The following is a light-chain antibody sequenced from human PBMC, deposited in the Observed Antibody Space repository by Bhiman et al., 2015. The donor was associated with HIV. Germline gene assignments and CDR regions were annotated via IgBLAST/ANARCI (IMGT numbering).Light chain of an antibody. J-gene: IGLJ1*01. V-gene: IGLV2-14*02. CDR3: SSHTSRDLQV. CDR1: TSDVGNYRL. Sequence: QSALTQPASVSGSPGQSITISCTGTTSDVGNYRLVSWYQQHPGKAPKLILFEVSKRPSGVSNRFSGSKSDTTASLTISGLQAEDEADYYCSSHTSRDLQVFGSGTTVTVL. CDR2: EVS.